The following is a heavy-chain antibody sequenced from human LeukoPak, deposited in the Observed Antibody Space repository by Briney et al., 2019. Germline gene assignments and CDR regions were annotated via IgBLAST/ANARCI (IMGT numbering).Heavy chain of an antibody. V-gene: IGHV3-20*04. CDR1: GFTFDDYG. CDR3: ARAKWTLEAFDI. Sequence: GGSLRLSCAASGFTFDDYGMSWVRQAPGKGLEWVSGINWNGGSTGYADSVKGRLTISRDNAKNSLYLQMNSLRAEDTALYYCARAKWTLEAFDIWGQGTMVTVSS. D-gene: IGHD1-26*01. CDR2: INWNGGST. J-gene: IGHJ3*02.